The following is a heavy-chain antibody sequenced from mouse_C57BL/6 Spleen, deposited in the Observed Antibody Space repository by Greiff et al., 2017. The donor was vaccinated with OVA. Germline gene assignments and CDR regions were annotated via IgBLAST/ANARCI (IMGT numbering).Heavy chain of an antibody. CDR3: TRRGNFDY. V-gene: IGHV1-15*01. CDR2: IDPETGGT. Sequence: LVESGAELVRPGASVTLSCKASGYTFTDYEMHWVKQTPVHGLEWIGAIDPETGGTAYNQKFKGKAILTADKSSSTAYMELRSLTSEDSAVYYCTRRGNFDYWGQGTTLTVSS. J-gene: IGHJ2*01. CDR1: GYTFTDYE.